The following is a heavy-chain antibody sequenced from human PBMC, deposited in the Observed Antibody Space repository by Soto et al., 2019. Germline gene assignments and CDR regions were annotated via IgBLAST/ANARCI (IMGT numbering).Heavy chain of an antibody. J-gene: IGHJ5*02. V-gene: IGHV1-3*01. Sequence: AVQVCCKASAYTFCSYGIDWVRQAPGQRLEWMGWINAANGDTKYSPKFQGRVTITRDTSASTVYMELSSLRSEDTAVYYCVRRHVSATGIDWFDPWGQGTLVTVSS. CDR1: AYTFCSYG. CDR2: INAANGDT. CDR3: VRRHVSATGIDWFDP. D-gene: IGHD6-13*01.